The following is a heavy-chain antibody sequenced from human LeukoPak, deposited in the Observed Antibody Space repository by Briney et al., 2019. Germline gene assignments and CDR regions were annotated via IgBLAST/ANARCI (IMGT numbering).Heavy chain of an antibody. D-gene: IGHD3-22*01. V-gene: IGHV1-18*01. J-gene: IGHJ4*02. CDR2: ISAYNGNT. CDR1: GYTFTSYG. CDR3: ARFLTYYYDSSGYYNFDY. Sequence: ASVKASCKASGYTFTSYGISWVRQAPGQGLEWMGGISAYNGNTNYAQKLQGRVTMTTDTSTSTAYMELRSLRSDDTAVYYCARFLTYYYDSSGYYNFDYWGQGTLVTVYS.